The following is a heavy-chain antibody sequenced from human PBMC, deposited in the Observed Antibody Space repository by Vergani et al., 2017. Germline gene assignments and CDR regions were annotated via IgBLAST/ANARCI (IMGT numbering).Heavy chain of an antibody. J-gene: IGHJ4*02. D-gene: IGHD3-9*01. CDR2: IYHSGGA. Sequence: QLHLQESGPGLVKPSETLSLTCTVSGCSITRSSYYWGWIRQPPGKGLEWIGNIYHSGGAYYNPSLKGRVTISVDTSKNQFSLEVTSVTAADTAIYFCARTESFILRYFHWALWGQGTLVTVSS. CDR3: ARTESFILRYFHWAL. V-gene: IGHV4-39*01. CDR1: GCSITRSSYY.